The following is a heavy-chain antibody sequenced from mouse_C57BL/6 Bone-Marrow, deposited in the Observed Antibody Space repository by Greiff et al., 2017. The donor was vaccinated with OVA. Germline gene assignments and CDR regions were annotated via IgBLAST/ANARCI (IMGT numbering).Heavy chain of an antibody. V-gene: IGHV1-82*01. J-gene: IGHJ2*01. CDR2: IYPGDGDT. Sequence: VQLQQSGPELVKPGASVKISCKASGYAFSSSWMNWVKQRPGKGLEWIGQIYPGDGDTNYNGKFKGKATLTADKSSSTAYMQLSSLTSEDSAVYFCARSWDGYPYYCDDWGQGTTLTVSS. CDR3: ARSWDGYPYYCDD. CDR1: GYAFSSSW. D-gene: IGHD2-3*01.